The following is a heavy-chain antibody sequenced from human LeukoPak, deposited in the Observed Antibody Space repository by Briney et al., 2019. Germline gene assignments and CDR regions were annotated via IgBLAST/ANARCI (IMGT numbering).Heavy chain of an antibody. J-gene: IGHJ5*02. CDR3: ARDQQSVFDP. CDR1: GGTFSSYA. CDR2: IIPIFGTA. D-gene: IGHD4-11*01. V-gene: IGHV1-69*05. Sequence: ASVKVSCKASGGTFSSYAISWVRQAPGQGLEWMGGIIPIFGTANYAQKFQGRVTITTDESTSTAYMELSSLRSEDTAVYYCARDQQSVFDPWGQGTLVTVSS.